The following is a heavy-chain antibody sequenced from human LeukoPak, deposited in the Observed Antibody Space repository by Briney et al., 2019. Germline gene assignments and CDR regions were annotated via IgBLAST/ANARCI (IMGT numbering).Heavy chain of an antibody. CDR3: ARELGDGHYHFDY. J-gene: IGHJ4*02. D-gene: IGHD5-24*01. CDR2: IYYIGST. V-gene: IGHV4-59*01. CDR1: GGSSSSSY. Sequence: SDSLSLTCTVSGGSSSSSYWSWLRQPPGKGLEWIGYIYYIGSTNYNPSLKSRVTISVDTSKNQFSLKLSSVTAADTAVYYCARELGDGHYHFDYWGPGTLFTLSS.